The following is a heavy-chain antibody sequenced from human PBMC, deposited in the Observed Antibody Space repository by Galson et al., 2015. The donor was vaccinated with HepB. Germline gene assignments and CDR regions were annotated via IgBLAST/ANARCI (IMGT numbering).Heavy chain of an antibody. CDR2: IGTAGDT. J-gene: IGHJ4*02. CDR1: GFTFSSYD. V-gene: IGHV3-13*01. CDR3: ARGAFDYYDSRPGFDY. Sequence: SLRLSCAASGFTFSSYDMHWVRQATGKGLEWVSAIGTAGDTYYPGSVKGRFTISRENAKNSLYLQMNSLRAGDTAVYYCARGAFDYYDSRPGFDYWGQGTLATVSS. D-gene: IGHD3-22*01.